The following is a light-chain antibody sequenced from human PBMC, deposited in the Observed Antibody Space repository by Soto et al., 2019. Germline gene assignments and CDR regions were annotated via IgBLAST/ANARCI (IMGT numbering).Light chain of an antibody. CDR3: QQSYGTPIT. CDR2: VAS. V-gene: IGKV1-39*01. Sequence: DIQMTQSPSSLSASVGDRVTITCRASQSISRYLNWYQQKPGKAPNLRIYVASSLQSEVPSRFSGSGSGTDFTITIPSLQLEDFATSYCQQSYGTPITLGQRTRLEIK. CDR1: QSISRY. J-gene: IGKJ5*01.